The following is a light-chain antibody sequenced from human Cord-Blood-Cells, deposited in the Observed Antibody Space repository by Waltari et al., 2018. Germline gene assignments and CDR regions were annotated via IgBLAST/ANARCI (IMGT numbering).Light chain of an antibody. CDR1: QSVSSSY. J-gene: IGKJ3*01. CDR3: QKYGSSLVT. Sequence: IVLKPSPGTLSLSPGERATLSCRASQSVSSSYLAWYQQKPGQAPRLLLYGASSRAACIPDRFSGSGSGTDFTRTISRLEPEDCAVYDCQKYGSSLVTFGPGTKVD. V-gene: IGKV3-20*01. CDR2: GAS.